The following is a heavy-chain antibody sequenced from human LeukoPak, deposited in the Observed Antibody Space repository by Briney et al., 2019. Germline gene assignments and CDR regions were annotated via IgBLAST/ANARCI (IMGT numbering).Heavy chain of an antibody. D-gene: IGHD2-2*02. CDR2: ISSSSSYI. V-gene: IGHV3-21*01. CDR3: ARTSIVVVPAAIRGAFDI. Sequence: PGGSLRLSCAASGFTFSSYSMNWVRQAPGKGLEWVSSISSSSSYIYYADSVKGRFTISRDNAKNSLYLQMNSLRAEDTAVYYCARTSIVVVPAAIRGAFDIWGQGTMVTVSS. CDR1: GFTFSSYS. J-gene: IGHJ3*02.